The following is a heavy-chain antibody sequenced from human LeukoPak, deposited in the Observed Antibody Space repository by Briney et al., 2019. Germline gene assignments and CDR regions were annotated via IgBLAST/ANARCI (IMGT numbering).Heavy chain of an antibody. CDR2: IYSGGST. Sequence: GXLRLSCAASGLTVSSNYMSWVRQAPGKGLEWVSVIYSGGSTYYSDCVKGRFTISRDNSKNTLYLQMNSLRAEDTAVYYCARGYCSSTSCYKWWAFDIWGQGTMVTVSS. D-gene: IGHD2-2*02. CDR3: ARGYCSSTSCYKWWAFDI. J-gene: IGHJ3*02. V-gene: IGHV3-66*02. CDR1: GLTVSSNY.